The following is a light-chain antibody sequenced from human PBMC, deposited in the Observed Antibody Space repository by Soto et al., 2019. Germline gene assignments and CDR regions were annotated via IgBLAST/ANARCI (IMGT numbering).Light chain of an antibody. V-gene: IGKV1-5*01. CDR2: DAS. Sequence: DIQMTQSPSTLSASVGDRVTITCRASHSISRWLAWYQQKPGKAPNLLIYDASSLEIGVPSRFSGSGSGREFTLTISSLQPDDFATYYCKQYNSLLSFGGGTKVDIK. J-gene: IGKJ4*01. CDR3: KQYNSLLS. CDR1: HSISRW.